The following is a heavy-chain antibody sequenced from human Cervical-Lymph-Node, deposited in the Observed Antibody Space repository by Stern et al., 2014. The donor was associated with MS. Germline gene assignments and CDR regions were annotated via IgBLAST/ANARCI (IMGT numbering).Heavy chain of an antibody. CDR1: GFTFEDCA. CDR2: IWYDGSQK. Sequence: VQLVESGGGVVQPGGSQRLSCTASGFTFEDCAMEWVRQVPGKGLEWVAMIWYDGSQKYYGDSVRGRFSVSRDNSRNTLYLQMKSLSLEDTAVYYCARKIPDYYYYAMDVWGQGTTVTVSS. CDR3: ARKIPDYYYYAMDV. J-gene: IGHJ6*02. V-gene: IGHV3-33*01. D-gene: IGHD2-2*02.